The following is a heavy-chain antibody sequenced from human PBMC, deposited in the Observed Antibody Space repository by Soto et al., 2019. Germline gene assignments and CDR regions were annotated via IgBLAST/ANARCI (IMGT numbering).Heavy chain of an antibody. D-gene: IGHD3-10*01. J-gene: IGHJ6*03. CDR3: ARLKRTSGSLHYHYYMDV. CDR1: GVSISSYY. Sequence: SETLSLTCAVSGVSISSYYWSWIRQSPGKGLEWIGYIYYSGNTNYYPSLKSRVSISVDTSKNQFSLKLSSVTAADTAVYYCARLKRTSGSLHYHYYMDVWGKGTTVTVSS. V-gene: IGHV4-59*08. CDR2: IYYSGNT.